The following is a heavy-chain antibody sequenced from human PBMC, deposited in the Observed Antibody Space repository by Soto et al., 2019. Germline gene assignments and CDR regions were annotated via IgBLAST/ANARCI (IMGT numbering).Heavy chain of an antibody. CDR2: TYYRSKWYN. D-gene: IGHD1-7*01. CDR1: GDSVSSNSAA. V-gene: IGHV6-1*01. CDR3: VRAGLELPYNWFDP. J-gene: IGHJ5*02. Sequence: SQTLSLTCAISGDSVSSNSAAWNWIRQSPSRGLEWLGRTYYRSKWYNNYAVSVKSRITINPDTSKNQFSVQLKSVTPEDTAVYYCVRAGLELPYNWFDPWGQGTLVTVSS.